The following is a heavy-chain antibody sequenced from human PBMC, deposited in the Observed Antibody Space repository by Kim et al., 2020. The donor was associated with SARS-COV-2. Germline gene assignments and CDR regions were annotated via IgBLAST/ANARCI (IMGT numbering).Heavy chain of an antibody. V-gene: IGHV4-59*01. CDR2: T. CDR3: ARVEQGGWFDP. J-gene: IGHJ5*02. D-gene: IGHD3-16*01. Sequence: TNSNPSLKSRVTISVDTSKNQFSLKLSSVTAADTAVYYCARVEQGGWFDPWGQGTLVTVSS.